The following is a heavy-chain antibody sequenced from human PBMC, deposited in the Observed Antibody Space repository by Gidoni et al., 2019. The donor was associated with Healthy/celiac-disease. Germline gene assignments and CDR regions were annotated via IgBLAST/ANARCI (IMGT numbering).Heavy chain of an antibody. CDR3: ARVGPTVTPEEDYFDY. CDR1: GFTFSDSY. CDR2: ISSSGSSI. J-gene: IGHJ4*02. D-gene: IGHD4-17*01. Sequence: QVQLVESGGGLVRPGGSLKLSCAASGFTFSDSYMTWIRQAPGQGLEWVSYISSSGSSIYSADSVKGRFTISRDNAKNSLYLQMNSLRAEDAAVYYCARVGPTVTPEEDYFDYWGQGTLVTVSS. V-gene: IGHV3-11*01.